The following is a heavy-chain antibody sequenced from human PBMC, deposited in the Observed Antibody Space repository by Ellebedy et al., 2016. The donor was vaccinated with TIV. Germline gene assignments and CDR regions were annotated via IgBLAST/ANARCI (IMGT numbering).Heavy chain of an antibody. J-gene: IGHJ4*02. Sequence: GESLKISCATSGFPFSSYAMSWVRQAPGQGLEWVSTISSTGSRTYYADSVEGRFIISRDNSKKTLYLQMNSRRADDTAVYYCAKGRGGGSDSSAPRYYFDYWGLGTLVTVSS. CDR2: ISSTGSRT. V-gene: IGHV3-23*01. CDR3: AKGRGGGSDSSAPRYYFDY. D-gene: IGHD3-22*01. CDR1: GFPFSSYA.